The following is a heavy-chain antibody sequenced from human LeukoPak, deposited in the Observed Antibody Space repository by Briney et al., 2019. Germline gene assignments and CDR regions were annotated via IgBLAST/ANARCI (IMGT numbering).Heavy chain of an antibody. J-gene: IGHJ4*02. Sequence: KTSETLSLTCAVYGGSFSGYYWSWIRQPPGKGLEWIGEINHSGSTNYNPSLKSRVTISVDTSKNQFSLKLSSVTAADTAVYYCARARVAPFDYWGQGTLVTVSS. CDR3: ARARVAPFDY. CDR1: GGSFSGYY. CDR2: INHSGST. D-gene: IGHD3-3*01. V-gene: IGHV4-34*01.